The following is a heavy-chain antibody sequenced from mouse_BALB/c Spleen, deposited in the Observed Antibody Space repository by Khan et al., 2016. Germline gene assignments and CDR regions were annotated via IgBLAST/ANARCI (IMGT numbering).Heavy chain of an antibody. V-gene: IGHV5-4*02. Sequence: EVELVESGGGLVKPGGSLKLSCAASGFTFSDYYMYWVRQTPEKRLEWVATISDGGSYTYYPDSVKGRFTITRDNAKNNWYMQMSRLRSEDTAMYYCAREGLRRGFAYWGQGTLVTVSA. D-gene: IGHD2-4*01. CDR2: ISDGGSYT. J-gene: IGHJ3*01. CDR3: AREGLRRGFAY. CDR1: GFTFSDYY.